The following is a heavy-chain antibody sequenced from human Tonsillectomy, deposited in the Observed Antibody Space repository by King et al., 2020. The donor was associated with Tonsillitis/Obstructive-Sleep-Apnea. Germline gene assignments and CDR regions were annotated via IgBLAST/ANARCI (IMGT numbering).Heavy chain of an antibody. CDR3: VKDGGPLYWNYLAFDP. D-gene: IGHD1-7*01. CDR1: GFTFSSYA. V-gene: IGHV3-64D*06. Sequence: VQLVESGGGLVQPGGSLRLSCSASGFTFSSYAMHWVRQAPGKGLEYVSAISSNGGSTYYADSVKGRLTISRDNSKNTLYLQMSSLRVEDTAVYYCVKDGGPLYWNYLAFDPWGQGTLVTVSS. CDR2: ISSNGGST. J-gene: IGHJ5*02.